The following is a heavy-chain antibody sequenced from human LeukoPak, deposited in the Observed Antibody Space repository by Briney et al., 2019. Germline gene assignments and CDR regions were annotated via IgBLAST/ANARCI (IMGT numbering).Heavy chain of an antibody. V-gene: IGHV4-39*07. CDR1: GGSISSSSYY. D-gene: IGHD3-10*01. CDR3: ARDWIDYYGSGSYYRGYDY. J-gene: IGHJ4*02. CDR2: IYYSGST. Sequence: PSETLSLTCTVSGGSISSSSYYWGWIRQPPGKGLEWIGSIYYSGSTYYNPSLKSRVTISVDTSKNQFSLKLSSVTAADTAVYYCARDWIDYYGSGSYYRGYDYWGQGTLVTVS.